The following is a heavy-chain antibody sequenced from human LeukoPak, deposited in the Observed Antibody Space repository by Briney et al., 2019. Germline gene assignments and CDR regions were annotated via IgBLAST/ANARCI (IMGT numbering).Heavy chain of an antibody. CDR2: ISGSDGRT. CDR1: GFTFSNYA. V-gene: IGHV3-23*01. Sequence: GGSLRLSCAASGFTFSNYAMNWVRQAPGKGLEWVSAISGSDGRTYYADSVRGRFTISRDNSKNTLYLRVNSLRADDTAVYYCAKERGRFGESYYFDLWGQGTLVTVSS. J-gene: IGHJ4*02. D-gene: IGHD3-10*01. CDR3: AKERGRFGESYYFDL.